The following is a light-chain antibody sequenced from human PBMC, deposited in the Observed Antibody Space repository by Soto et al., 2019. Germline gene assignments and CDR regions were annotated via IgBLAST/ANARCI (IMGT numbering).Light chain of an antibody. CDR1: QSISSW. Sequence: DIQMTQSPSTLSASVGDRVTITCRASQSISSWLAWYQQKPGKAPNLLIYKASSLATGVPSSFSGSGSGTAFALTISSLQPDDFATYYCQKYNSYLWMFGQGTKVEIK. CDR3: QKYNSYLWM. J-gene: IGKJ1*01. V-gene: IGKV1-5*03. CDR2: KAS.